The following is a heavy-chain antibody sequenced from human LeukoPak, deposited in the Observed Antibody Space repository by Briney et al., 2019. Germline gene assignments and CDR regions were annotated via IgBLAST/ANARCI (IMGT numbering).Heavy chain of an antibody. J-gene: IGHJ4*02. D-gene: IGHD6-6*01. CDR2: ISGSGGST. V-gene: IGHV3-23*01. CDR1: GFTFSSYA. CDR3: ATSEYSSSSETLNDY. Sequence: PGGSLRLSCAASGFTFSSYAMSWVRQAPGKGLEWVSAISGSGGSTYYADSVKGRFTISRDNSKNTLYLQMNSLRAEDTAVYYCATSEYSSSSETLNDYWGQGTLVTVSS.